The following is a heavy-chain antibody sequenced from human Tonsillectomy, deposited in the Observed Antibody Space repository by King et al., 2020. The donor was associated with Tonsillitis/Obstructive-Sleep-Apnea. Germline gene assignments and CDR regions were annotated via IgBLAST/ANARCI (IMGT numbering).Heavy chain of an antibody. CDR3: ARVKFEGYCSSTSCLYPFDY. Sequence: QLQESGPGLVKPSGTLSLTCAVSGGSLSSSNWWSWVRQPPGKGLEWIGEIYHSGSTHYNPSLKSRVTISVDKSKNQFSLELSSVTAADTAVYYCARVKFEGYCSSTSCLYPFDYWGQGTLVTVSS. V-gene: IGHV4-4*02. CDR1: GGSLSSSNW. CDR2: IYHSGST. J-gene: IGHJ4*02. D-gene: IGHD2-2*01.